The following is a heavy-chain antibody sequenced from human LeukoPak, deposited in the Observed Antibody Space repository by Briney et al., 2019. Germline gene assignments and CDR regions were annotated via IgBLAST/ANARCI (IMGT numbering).Heavy chain of an antibody. D-gene: IGHD3-3*01. CDR2: IYSGGST. Sequence: GGSLRLSCAASGFTVSSNYMSWVRQAPGKGLEWVSVIYSGGSTYYADPVKGRFTISRDNSKNTLYLQMNSLRAEDTAVYYCARGFWRDGMDVWGQGTTVTVSS. CDR1: GFTVSSNY. J-gene: IGHJ6*02. CDR3: ARGFWRDGMDV. V-gene: IGHV3-53*01.